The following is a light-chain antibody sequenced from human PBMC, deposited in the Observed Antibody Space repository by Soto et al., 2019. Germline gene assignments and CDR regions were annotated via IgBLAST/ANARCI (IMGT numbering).Light chain of an antibody. CDR3: QQRSNWPRT. Sequence: ESALTQSPATLSLSPEERATLSCRASQSVSSYLAWYQQKPGQAPRLLIYDASNRATGIPARFSGSGSGTNFTLTISSLEPEDFVVYYCQQRSNWPRTFGQGTKV. CDR2: DAS. V-gene: IGKV3-11*01. J-gene: IGKJ1*01. CDR1: QSVSSY.